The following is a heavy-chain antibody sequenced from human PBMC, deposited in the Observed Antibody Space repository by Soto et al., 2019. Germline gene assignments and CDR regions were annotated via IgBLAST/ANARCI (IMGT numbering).Heavy chain of an antibody. CDR1: GFTFSSYE. V-gene: IGHV3-48*03. Sequence: QTGGSLRLSCAASGFTFSSYEMNWVRQAPGKGLEWVSYISSGGSTIYYADSVRGRFTISRDNAKNSLYLQMNSLRAEDTAVYYCAKVSVDHPRFTNYPQLFDYWGQGTMVTVSS. CDR3: AKVSVDHPRFTNYPQLFDY. CDR2: ISSGGSTI. J-gene: IGHJ4*02. D-gene: IGHD2-2*01.